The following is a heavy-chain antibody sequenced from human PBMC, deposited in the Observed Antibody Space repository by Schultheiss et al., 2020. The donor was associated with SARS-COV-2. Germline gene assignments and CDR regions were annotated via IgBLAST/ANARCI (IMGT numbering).Heavy chain of an antibody. CDR3: ARHYDSRGNNALDL. J-gene: IGHJ3*01. D-gene: IGHD3-22*01. Sequence: GSLRLSCAASGFTFSDHWSWIRQPPGKGLEWIGYIDYSGSTYFNPSLKSRVTISVDTSKNQFSLKLSSVTAADTAVYFCARHYDSRGNNALDLWGHGTMVTVSS. V-gene: IGHV4-59*12. CDR2: IDYSGST. CDR1: GFTFSDH.